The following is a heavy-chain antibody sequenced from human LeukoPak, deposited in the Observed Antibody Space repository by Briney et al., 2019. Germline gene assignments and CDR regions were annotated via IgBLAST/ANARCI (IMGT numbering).Heavy chain of an antibody. V-gene: IGHV4-34*01. CDR2: INHSGST. J-gene: IGHJ6*03. CDR3: ARAVGQYSSSSLYYYYMDV. D-gene: IGHD6-6*01. Sequence: PSETLSLTCAVYGGSFSGYYWSWIRQPPGKGLEWIGEINHSGSTNYNPSLKSRVTISVDTSTNQFSLKLSSVTAADTAVYYCARAVGQYSSSSLYYYYMDVWGKGTTVTVSS. CDR1: GGSFSGYY.